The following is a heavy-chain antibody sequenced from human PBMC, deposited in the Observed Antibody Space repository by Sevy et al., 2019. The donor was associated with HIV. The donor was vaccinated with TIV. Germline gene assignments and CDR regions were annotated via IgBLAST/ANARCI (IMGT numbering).Heavy chain of an antibody. V-gene: IGHV4-59*01. Sequence: SETLSLTGIVSGGSISDYYWSWIRQPPGKGPEWIGYIYYSGRTKYIPSLKSRVTISVDTSKNQFSLKSSSVTAADTAVHYCARVNYDSSGYYPTDYGMDVWGQGTTVTVSS. J-gene: IGHJ6*02. CDR1: GGSISDYY. CDR3: ARVNYDSSGYYPTDYGMDV. D-gene: IGHD3-22*01. CDR2: IYYSGRT.